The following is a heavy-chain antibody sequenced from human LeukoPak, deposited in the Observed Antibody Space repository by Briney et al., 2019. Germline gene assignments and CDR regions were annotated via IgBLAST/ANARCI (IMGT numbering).Heavy chain of an antibody. CDR3: ARDLPGAYPFDP. CDR2: INPSGGST. CDR1: GYTFTSYY. Sequence: ASVKVSCKASGYTFTSYYMHWVRQAPGQGLEWMGIINPSGGSTSYAQKFQGRVTMTRDTSTSAVYMGLSSLRSEDTAVYYCARDLPGAYPFDPWGQGTLVTVSS. V-gene: IGHV1-46*01. J-gene: IGHJ5*02. D-gene: IGHD3-10*01.